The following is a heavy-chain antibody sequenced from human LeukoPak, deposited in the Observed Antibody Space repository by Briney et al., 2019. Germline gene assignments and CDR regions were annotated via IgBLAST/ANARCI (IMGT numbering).Heavy chain of an antibody. Sequence: GGSLRLSCTASGFNFNEHGMHWVRQAPGKGLEWVAFLRHDGSNIHYADSVKGRFTISRDNAETSLHLQMNSLRAEDTAVYYCARGGNHGDYWYFDLWGRGTLVTVSS. D-gene: IGHD4-17*01. CDR1: GFNFNEHG. CDR3: ARGGNHGDYWYFDL. CDR2: LRHDGSNI. J-gene: IGHJ2*01. V-gene: IGHV3-30*02.